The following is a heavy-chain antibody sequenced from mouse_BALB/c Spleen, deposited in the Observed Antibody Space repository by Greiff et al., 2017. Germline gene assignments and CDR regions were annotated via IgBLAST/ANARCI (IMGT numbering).Heavy chain of an antibody. J-gene: IGHJ2*01. Sequence: DVKLVESGGGLVKPGGSLKLSCAASGFTFSSYAMSWVRQTPEKRLEWVASISSGGSTYYPDSVKGRFTISRDNARNILYLQMSSLRSEDTAMYYCARGDYYYGSNYFDYWGQGTTLTVSS. D-gene: IGHD1-1*01. V-gene: IGHV5-6-5*01. CDR2: ISSGGST. CDR1: GFTFSSYA. CDR3: ARGDYYYGSNYFDY.